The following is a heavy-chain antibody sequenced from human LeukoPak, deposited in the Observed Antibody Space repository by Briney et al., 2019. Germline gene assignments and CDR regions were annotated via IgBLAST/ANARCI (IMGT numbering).Heavy chain of an antibody. D-gene: IGHD4-17*01. V-gene: IGHV1-24*01. Sequence: ASVKVSCKVSGYTLTELSMHWVRQAPGKGLEWMGGFDPEDGETIYAQKFQGRVTMTEDTSTDTAYMELSSLRSEDTAVYYCATDSPLSYGDYEYYYYGMDVWGQGTTVTVSS. J-gene: IGHJ6*02. CDR3: ATDSPLSYGDYEYYYYGMDV. CDR1: GYTLTELS. CDR2: FDPEDGET.